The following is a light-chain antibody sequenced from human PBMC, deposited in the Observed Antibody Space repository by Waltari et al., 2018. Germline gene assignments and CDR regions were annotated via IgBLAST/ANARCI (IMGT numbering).Light chain of an antibody. CDR2: QNS. V-gene: IGLV3-1*01. CDR3: RVWDSNTGI. J-gene: IGLJ2*01. CDR1: KLGNKN. Sequence: SYELTQPPSVSVSPGQTASITCSGDKLGNKNACWYQQKPGQSPVVVIYQNSKRPSGIPERFSGSNSGNTATLTISGTQATDEADYYCRVWDSNTGIFGGGTKLTVL.